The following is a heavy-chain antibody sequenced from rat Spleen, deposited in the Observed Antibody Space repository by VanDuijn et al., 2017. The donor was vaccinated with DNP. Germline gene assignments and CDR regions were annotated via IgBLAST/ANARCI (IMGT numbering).Heavy chain of an antibody. CDR1: GFSLTSYH. Sequence: QVQLKESGPGLVQPSQTLSLVCTVSGFSLTSYHVHWVRQPSGKGLEWMGVIWTGGSAEYNSTLKSRLSITRDTSKSQVFLHMNSLQTEDTATYYCARFGYYFDYWGQGVMVTVSS. CDR3: ARFGYYFDY. CDR2: IWTGGSA. D-gene: IGHD4-3*01. V-gene: IGHV2-43*01. J-gene: IGHJ2*01.